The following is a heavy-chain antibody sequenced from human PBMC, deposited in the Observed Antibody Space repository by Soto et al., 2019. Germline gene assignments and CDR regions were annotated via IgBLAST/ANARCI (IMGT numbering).Heavy chain of an antibody. CDR2: INHSGST. CDR3: ARLGGYVSVGYYYLWDS. V-gene: IGHV4-39*01. Sequence: QLQLQESGPGLVKPSETLSLTCRVSDGSMNSDSSYWGWIRQPPWKALEWIGVINHSGSTYHNLSLKGRVTMSVDASRNPFSLKLTSMTAADTAVYYCARLGGYVSVGYYYLWDSWGQGTLVTVSS. CDR1: DGSMNSDSSY. D-gene: IGHD3-22*01. J-gene: IGHJ4*02.